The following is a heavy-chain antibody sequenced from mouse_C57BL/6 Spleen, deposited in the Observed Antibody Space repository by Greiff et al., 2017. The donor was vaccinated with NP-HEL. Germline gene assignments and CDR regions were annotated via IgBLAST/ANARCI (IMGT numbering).Heavy chain of an antibody. D-gene: IGHD3-1*01. V-gene: IGHV1-7*01. CDR3: AKRNRNREGCVDV. CDR2: INPSSGYT. J-gene: IGHJ1*03. Sequence: VQLQQSGAELAKPGASVKLSCKASGYTFTSYWMHWVKQRPGQGLEWIGYINPSSGYTKYNQKFKDKATLTADKSSSTAYMQLSSLTYEDSAVYYCAKRNRNREGCVDVWGTGTTVTVSS. CDR1: GYTFTSYW.